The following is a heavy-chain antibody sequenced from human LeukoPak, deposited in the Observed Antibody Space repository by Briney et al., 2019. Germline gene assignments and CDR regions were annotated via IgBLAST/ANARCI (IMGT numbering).Heavy chain of an antibody. Sequence: RAGGSLRLSCAASGFIFSSFDMDWVRQAPGKGLEWVAFIQFDGSNKYYADSVKGRFTISRDISKNTLYLQMNSLRAEDTAVYYCATASSRWYKSGVFDIWGHGTMVTVSS. J-gene: IGHJ3*02. CDR1: GFIFSSFD. V-gene: IGHV3-30*02. D-gene: IGHD6-13*01. CDR3: ATASSRWYKSGVFDI. CDR2: IQFDGSNK.